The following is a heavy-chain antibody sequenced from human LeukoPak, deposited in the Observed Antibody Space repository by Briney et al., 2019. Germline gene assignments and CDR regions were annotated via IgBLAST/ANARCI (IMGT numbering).Heavy chain of an antibody. D-gene: IGHD3-22*01. CDR2: INPNGGGT. CDR1: GYTFTGYY. Sequence: ASVKVSCKASGYTFTGYYVHWVRQAPGQGLEWMGWINPNGGGTNYAQKFQGRVTVTRGTSINTTNMELSRLRSDDTAVYFCARGGFNYYESSGYYGGGFDVWGQGTMVTVSS. V-gene: IGHV1-2*02. CDR3: ARGGFNYYESSGYYGGGFDV. J-gene: IGHJ3*01.